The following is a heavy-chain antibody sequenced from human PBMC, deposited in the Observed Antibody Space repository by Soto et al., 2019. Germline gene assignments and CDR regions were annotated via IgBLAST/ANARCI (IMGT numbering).Heavy chain of an antibody. D-gene: IGHD6-19*01. J-gene: IGHJ4*02. Sequence: EVQLLESGGGLVQPGGSLRLSCAASGFTFSSYAMSWVRQAPGKGLEWVSGTSGSGGSTYYADSVKGRFTISRDNSKNTLYLQMNSLRAEDTAVYYCAKDRKSGSGWYWDYWGQGTLVTVSS. CDR3: AKDRKSGSGWYWDY. CDR2: TSGSGGST. V-gene: IGHV3-23*01. CDR1: GFTFSSYA.